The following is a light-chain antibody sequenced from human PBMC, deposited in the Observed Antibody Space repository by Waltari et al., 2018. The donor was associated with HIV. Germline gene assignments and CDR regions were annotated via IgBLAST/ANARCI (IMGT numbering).Light chain of an antibody. V-gene: IGLV3-21*01. CDR3: YSRDSSGNSWV. Sequence: SYVLTQPPSVSVAPGKTATISCGGLYVGSQSVHWYQKKPGQAPVVVIYYDKDWPSGIPERFSGSSSGTMATLTISGAQVEDEADYYCYSRDSSGNSWVFGGGTKLTVL. CDR1: YVGSQS. CDR2: YDK. J-gene: IGLJ3*02.